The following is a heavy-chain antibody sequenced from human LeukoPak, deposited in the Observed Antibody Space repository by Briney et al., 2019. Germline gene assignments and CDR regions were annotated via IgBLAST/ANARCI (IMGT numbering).Heavy chain of an antibody. J-gene: IGHJ6*02. V-gene: IGHV3-30-3*01. CDR1: GFTFSSYA. CDR2: ISSDGNNK. Sequence: GRSLRLSCAASGFTFSSYAMHWVRQAPGKGLEWVAVISSDGNNKYYADSVKGRFTISRDNSKNTLYLLMNSLRTGDTAVYYCARAHKVSYFEAYYYGMDVWGQGTTVTVSS. CDR3: ARAHKVSYFEAYYYGMDV. D-gene: IGHD1-26*01.